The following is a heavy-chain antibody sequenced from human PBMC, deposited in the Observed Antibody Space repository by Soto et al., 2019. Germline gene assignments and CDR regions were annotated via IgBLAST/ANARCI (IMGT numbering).Heavy chain of an antibody. V-gene: IGHV4-30-2*05. D-gene: IGHD2-21*02. CDR2: IYNSGST. J-gene: IGHJ4*02. Sequence: TLSLTCAVSGGSISSGGYSWSWIRQPPGKGLEWIGYIYNSGSTYYNPSLKSRVTISADTSKDQLSLRLSPVTAADTAVYYCARDLRLDYWGQGILVTVSS. CDR3: ARDLRLDY. CDR1: GGSISSGGYS.